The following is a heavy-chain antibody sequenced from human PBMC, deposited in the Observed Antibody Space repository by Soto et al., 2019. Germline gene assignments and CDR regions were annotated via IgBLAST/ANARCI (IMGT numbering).Heavy chain of an antibody. J-gene: IGHJ4*02. CDR1: GYTFTDYA. CDR3: AREGAHYTPLDH. Sequence: ASVKVSCKASGYTFTDYAIHWVRQAPGHGLEWMGWINVGNGNTGYSRKFQGRVTNVRDMSASTAYIEVTSLTSEDTAIYYCAREGAHYTPLDHWGQGALVTVSS. CDR2: INVGNGNT. D-gene: IGHD1-1*01. V-gene: IGHV1-3*01.